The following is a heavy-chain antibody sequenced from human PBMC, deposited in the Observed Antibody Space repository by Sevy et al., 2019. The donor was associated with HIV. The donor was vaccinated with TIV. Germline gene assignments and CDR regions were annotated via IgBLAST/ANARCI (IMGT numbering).Heavy chain of an antibody. Sequence: ASVKVSCKASGGIIRTQGISWVRQAPGQGLEWMGGIIPILGSVNYPQKFQGRVTITADESTQTAYMELSSLRSEDTALYYSARGGGNGWYYFDYWGQETLVTVSS. CDR3: ARGGGNGWYYFDY. J-gene: IGHJ4*02. V-gene: IGHV1-69*13. D-gene: IGHD6-19*01. CDR1: GGIIRTQG. CDR2: IIPILGSV.